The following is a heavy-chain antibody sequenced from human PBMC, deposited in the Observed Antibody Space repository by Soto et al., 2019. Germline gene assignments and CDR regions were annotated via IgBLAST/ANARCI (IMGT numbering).Heavy chain of an antibody. Sequence: SVKVSCKASGGTFSIYAISGVLQSPVQWLDWMGGIIPIFGTANYAQKFQGRVTITADESTSTAYMELSSLRSEDTAVYYCARDRQPSRITIFGVVIRYYGMDVWGQGTTVTVSS. D-gene: IGHD3-3*01. J-gene: IGHJ6*02. CDR2: IIPIFGTA. CDR1: GGTFSIYA. V-gene: IGHV1-69*13. CDR3: ARDRQPSRITIFGVVIRYYGMDV.